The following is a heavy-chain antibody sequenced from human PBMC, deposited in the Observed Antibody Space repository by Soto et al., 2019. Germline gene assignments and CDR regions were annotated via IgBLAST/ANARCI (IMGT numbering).Heavy chain of an antibody. CDR2: IYWNDEQ. Sequence: QITLKESGTTLVKPTQPLTLTCTFSGFSLTSGVVGVGWIRQPPGEDLEWLALIYWNDEQYYNPSLRNRLTITRDTSKNQVVLTMTNMDPVDTATYYCAHRLPGPSGYDVWGQGTTVTVSS. J-gene: IGHJ6*02. V-gene: IGHV2-5*01. CDR3: AHRLPGPSGYDV. CDR1: GFSLTSGVVG. D-gene: IGHD6-13*01.